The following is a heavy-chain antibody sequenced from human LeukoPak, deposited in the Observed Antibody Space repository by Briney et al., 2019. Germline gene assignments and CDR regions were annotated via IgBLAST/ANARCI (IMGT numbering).Heavy chain of an antibody. CDR3: VRGRFIAGAGD. V-gene: IGHV1-8*01. Sequence: ASVKVSCKTSGFTFTIYDIIWVRQATGQGLEWMGWVNGNSGDTGYAQKFQGRVTMTRNTSISTAYMELSNLRSEDTAVYYCVRGRFIAGAGDWGQGTPVTVPS. CDR2: VNGNSGDT. J-gene: IGHJ1*01. CDR1: GFTFTIYD. D-gene: IGHD1-26*01.